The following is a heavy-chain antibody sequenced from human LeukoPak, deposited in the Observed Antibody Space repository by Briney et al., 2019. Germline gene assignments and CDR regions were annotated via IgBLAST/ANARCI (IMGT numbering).Heavy chain of an antibody. CDR2: IKQDGSEK. CDR3: ARDQGLLVVAGRFGY. CDR1: GFSFSSYW. D-gene: IGHD6-19*01. Sequence: PGGSLRLSCAASGFSFSSYWMSWVRQAPGKGLEWVANIKQDGSEKYYVDSVKGRFTISRDNAQNSVYLQMNSLRAEDTAVYYCARDQGLLVVAGRFGYWGQGTLVTVSS. J-gene: IGHJ4*02. V-gene: IGHV3-7*01.